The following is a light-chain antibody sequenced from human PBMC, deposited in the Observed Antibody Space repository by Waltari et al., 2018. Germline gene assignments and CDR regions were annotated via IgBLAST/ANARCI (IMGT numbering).Light chain of an antibody. CDR1: QTIRDY. CDR2: TAS. J-gene: IGKJ1*01. Sequence: DIGLTPCPSSLSASVGDRVTITCRASQTIRDYLSWYKQRPGKAPNLLIDTASNLQSGVPPRFSGSGSGTDFTLTISSLQPEDFAIYYCQQSYNFPRTFGQGTKVEVK. CDR3: QQSYNFPRT. V-gene: IGKV1-39*01.